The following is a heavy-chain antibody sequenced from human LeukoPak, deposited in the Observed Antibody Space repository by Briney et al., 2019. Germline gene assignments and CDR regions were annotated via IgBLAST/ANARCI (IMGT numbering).Heavy chain of an antibody. J-gene: IGHJ5*02. CDR2: IYNSVNT. D-gene: IGHD3-16*01. CDR1: GGSTNNYY. Sequence: SETLSLTCTVSGGSTNNYYWTWFRQPPGKGLGWIGNIYNSVNTNYNPSLKSRVTISIDTSKNQFSLKVISVTAADTAIYYCARESGSYLWRSWLNPWGQGTLVTVSS. CDR3: ARESGSYLWRSWLNP. V-gene: IGHV4-59*01.